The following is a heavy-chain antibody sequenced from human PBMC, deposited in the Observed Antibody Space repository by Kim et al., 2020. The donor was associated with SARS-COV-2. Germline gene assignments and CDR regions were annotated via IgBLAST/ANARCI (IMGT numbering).Heavy chain of an antibody. CDR3: ARDSNKVGATVGPVDY. CDR2: IWYDGSNK. V-gene: IGHV3-33*01. J-gene: IGHJ4*02. Sequence: GGSLRLSCAASGFTFSSYGMHWVRQAPGKGLEWVAVIWYDGSNKYYADSVKGRFTISRDNSKNTLYLQMNSLRAEDTAVYYCARDSNKVGATVGPVDYWGQGTLVTVSS. D-gene: IGHD1-26*01. CDR1: GFTFSSYG.